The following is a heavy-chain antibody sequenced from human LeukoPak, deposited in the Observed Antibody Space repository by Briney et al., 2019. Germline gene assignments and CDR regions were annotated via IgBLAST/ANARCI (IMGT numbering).Heavy chain of an antibody. J-gene: IGHJ5*02. Sequence: SVTLSLICTVSGGSISSYYWRWIRQPAGEGLEWLGRIYTSGNPNYNPSLKSRVTISVDTSKNQFSLKLSSVTAADTAAYYCARASPRDFWSGYSFLQNNWFDPWGQGTLVTVSS. D-gene: IGHD3-3*01. CDR2: IYTSGNP. CDR3: ARASPRDFWSGYSFLQNNWFDP. CDR1: GGSISSYY. V-gene: IGHV4-4*07.